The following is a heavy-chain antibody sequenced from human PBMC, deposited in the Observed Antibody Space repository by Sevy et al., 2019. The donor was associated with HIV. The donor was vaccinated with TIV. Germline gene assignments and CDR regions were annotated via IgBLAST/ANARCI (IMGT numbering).Heavy chain of an antibody. CDR3: AKHLAGPGRRYFDY. J-gene: IGHJ4*02. Sequence: GGSLRLSCTASGFTFSNFGMHWVRQVPGKGLEWVTFIRYDGSDKYYAASVKGRFTISRDDSKNTLYLQMDSLRAEDTATYYCAKHLAGPGRRYFDYWGQGTLVTVSS. D-gene: IGHD6-13*01. CDR1: GFTFSNFG. V-gene: IGHV3-30*02. CDR2: IRYDGSDK.